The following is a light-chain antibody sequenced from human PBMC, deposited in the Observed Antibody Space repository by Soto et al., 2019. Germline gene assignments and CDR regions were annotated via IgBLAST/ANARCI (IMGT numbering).Light chain of an antibody. V-gene: IGKV3D-15*01. CDR1: QTVGANY. J-gene: IGKJ5*01. Sequence: EIVMTQSPGTLSLSPGDTATLSCRASQTVGANYLAWYQQKPGQAPRLLVYGISTRATDIPARFSGSGSGTEFTLTISSLQSEDFAVYYCQQYSQWPITFGQGTRLEIK. CDR2: GIS. CDR3: QQYSQWPIT.